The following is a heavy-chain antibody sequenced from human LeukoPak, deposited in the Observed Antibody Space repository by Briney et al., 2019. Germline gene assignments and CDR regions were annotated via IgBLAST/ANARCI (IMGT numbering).Heavy chain of an antibody. CDR2: INPNSGGT. D-gene: IGHD6-6*01. J-gene: IGHJ4*02. CDR3: ARDQSIAVRGVIDY. V-gene: IGHV1-2*02. Sequence: ASVKVSCKASGYIFTGYYMHWVRQAPGQGLEWMGWINPNSGGTNYAQKFQGRVTMTRDTSISTAYMEVSRLRSDDTAMYYCARDQSIAVRGVIDYWGQATLVTVSS. CDR1: GYIFTGYY.